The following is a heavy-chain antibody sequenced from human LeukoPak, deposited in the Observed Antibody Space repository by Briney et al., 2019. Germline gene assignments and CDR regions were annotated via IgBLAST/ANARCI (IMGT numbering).Heavy chain of an antibody. D-gene: IGHD2-21*01. CDR3: ARDRGPLSGDCPFDF. CDR1: GYTFITSP. V-gene: IGHV1-3*01. CDR2: INSVNGNT. J-gene: IGHJ4*02. Sequence: ASVKVSCKASGYTFITSPMHWVRQAPGQRLEWMGWINSVNGNTKYSQRFQGRLTITRDTSANTAYMELSSLRSEDTAVYYCARDRGPLSGDCPFDFWAREPWSPSPQ.